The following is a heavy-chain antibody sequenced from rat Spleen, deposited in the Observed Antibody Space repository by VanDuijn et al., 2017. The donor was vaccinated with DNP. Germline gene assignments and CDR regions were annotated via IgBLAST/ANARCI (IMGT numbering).Heavy chain of an antibody. CDR1: GFTFSDYN. CDR2: INYDGSNT. V-gene: IGHV5-7*01. Sequence: EVQLVESGGGLVQPGRSLKLSCAASGFTFSDYNMAWVRQLPKKGLEWVATINYDGSNTNYRDSVKGRFTISRDDAKNTQYLQMDSLRSEDTATYYCARHEDYSSYIYGFAYWGQGTLVTVSS. D-gene: IGHD1-2*01. J-gene: IGHJ3*01. CDR3: ARHEDYSSYIYGFAY.